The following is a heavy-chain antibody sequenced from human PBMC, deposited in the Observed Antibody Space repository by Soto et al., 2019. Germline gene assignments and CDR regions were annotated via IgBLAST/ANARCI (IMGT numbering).Heavy chain of an antibody. CDR3: ARVMYYYDSSGYGGSDY. Sequence: GGSLRLSCAASGFTFSSYGMHWVRQAPGKGLEWVAVIWYDGSNKYYADSVKGRFTISRDNSKNTLYLQMNSLRAEDTAVYYCARVMYYYDSSGYGGSDYWGQGTLVTVSS. J-gene: IGHJ4*02. V-gene: IGHV3-33*01. CDR2: IWYDGSNK. D-gene: IGHD3-22*01. CDR1: GFTFSSYG.